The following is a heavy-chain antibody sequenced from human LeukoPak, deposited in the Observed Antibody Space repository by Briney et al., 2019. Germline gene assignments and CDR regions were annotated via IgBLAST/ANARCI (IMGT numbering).Heavy chain of an antibody. CDR1: GGTFSNYA. CDR2: ITPIFGTA. CDR3: ARWAGYCSITNCYTAFDY. Sequence: GSSVKVSCKASGGTFSNYAINWVRQAPGQGLEWMGGITPIFGTANYAQRFQGRVTITADESTSTAYMELSGLRSEDTAVYYCARWAGYCSITNCYTAFDYWGQGTLVTVSS. J-gene: IGHJ4*02. V-gene: IGHV1-69*01. D-gene: IGHD2-2*02.